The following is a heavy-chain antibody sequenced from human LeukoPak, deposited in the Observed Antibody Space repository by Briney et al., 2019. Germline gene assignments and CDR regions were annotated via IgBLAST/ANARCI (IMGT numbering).Heavy chain of an antibody. V-gene: IGHV4-59*01. Sequence: SETLSLTCTVSGGSISSYYWSWIRQPPGKGLEWIGYIYYSGSTNYNPPLKSRVTISVDTSKNQFSLKLSSVTAADTAVYYCARSPTYDYIWGSYLYYFDYWGQGTLVTVSS. CDR3: ARSPTYDYIWGSYLYYFDY. CDR2: IYYSGST. D-gene: IGHD3-16*02. CDR1: GGSISSYY. J-gene: IGHJ4*02.